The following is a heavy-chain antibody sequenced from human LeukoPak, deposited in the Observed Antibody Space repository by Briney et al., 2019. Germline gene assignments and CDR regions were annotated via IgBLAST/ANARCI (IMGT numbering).Heavy chain of an antibody. CDR2: IIPILGIA. D-gene: IGHD2-15*01. CDR3: ARAGGGVVAATHNWFDP. Sequence: ASVKVSCKASGGTFSSYAISWVRQAPGQGLEWMGRIIPILGIANYAQKFQGRVTITADKSTSTAYMEPSSLRSEDTAVYYCARAGGGVVAATHNWFDPWGQGTLVTVSS. CDR1: GGTFSSYA. V-gene: IGHV1-69*04. J-gene: IGHJ5*02.